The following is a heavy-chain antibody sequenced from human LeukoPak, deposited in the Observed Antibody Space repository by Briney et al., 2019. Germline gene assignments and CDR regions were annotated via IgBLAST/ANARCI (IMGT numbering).Heavy chain of an antibody. CDR1: EPPVIPTH. J-gene: IGHJ4*02. CDR3: AREEDQLRLVDY. Sequence: PGGPPNFSCAPPEPPVIPTHMSWVGKAPGKGLKWVSVVYSGGNTYYADSVKGRFTISRDNAKNSLYLQMNSLRDEDTAVYYCAREEDQLRLVDYWGQGTLVTVSS. CDR2: VYSGGNT. V-gene: IGHV3-66*01. D-gene: IGHD2-2*01.